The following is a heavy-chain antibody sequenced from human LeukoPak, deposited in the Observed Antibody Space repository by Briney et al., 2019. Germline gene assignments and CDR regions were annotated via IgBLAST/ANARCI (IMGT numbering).Heavy chain of an antibody. J-gene: IGHJ4*02. CDR2: ISSSSSTI. CDR1: GFTFSSYS. D-gene: IGHD6-19*01. Sequence: GGSLRLSCAASGFTFSSYSMNWVRQAPGKGLEWVSYISSSSSTIYYADSVKGRFTISRDNSKNTLYLQMNSLRAEDTAVYYCARDSSGLDYWGQGTLVTVSS. V-gene: IGHV3-48*01. CDR3: ARDSSGLDY.